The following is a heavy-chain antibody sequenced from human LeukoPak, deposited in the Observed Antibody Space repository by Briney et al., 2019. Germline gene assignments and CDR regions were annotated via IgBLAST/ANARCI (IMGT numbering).Heavy chain of an antibody. CDR1: GGSFSGYY. CDR3: ARYPIFGVPTRYYYYYGMDV. Sequence: SETLSLTCAVYGGSFSGYYWSWIRQPPGKGLEWIGEINHSGSTNYNPSLKSRVTISVDTSKNQFSLKLSSVTAADTAVYYCARYPIFGVPTRYYYYYGMDVWGQGTTVTVSS. CDR2: INHSGST. J-gene: IGHJ6*02. V-gene: IGHV4-34*01. D-gene: IGHD3-3*01.